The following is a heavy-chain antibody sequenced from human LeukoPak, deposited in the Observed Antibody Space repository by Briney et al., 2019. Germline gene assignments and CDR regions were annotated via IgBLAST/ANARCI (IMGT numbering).Heavy chain of an antibody. CDR1: GYSISSSNW. D-gene: IGHD2-8*01. V-gene: IGHV4-28*03. CDR2: IYYSGST. CDR3: ARDLPYVY. J-gene: IGHJ4*02. Sequence: SDTLSLTCAVSGYSISSSNWWGWIRQPPGKGLEWIGYIYYSGSTNYNPSLKSRVTISVDTSKNQFSLKLSSVTAADTAVYYCARDLPYVYWGQGTLVTVSS.